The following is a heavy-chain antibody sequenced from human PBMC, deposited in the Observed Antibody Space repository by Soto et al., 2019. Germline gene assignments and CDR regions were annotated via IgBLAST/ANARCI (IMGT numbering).Heavy chain of an antibody. CDR3: ARRARPMGCSGGSCYDPSFDY. J-gene: IGHJ4*02. Sequence: QLQLQESGPGLVKPSETLSLTCTVSGGSISSSSYYWGWIRQPPGKGLEWIGSIYYSGSTYYNPSLKSRVTLSVATSKNQFSLKLSSVTAADTAVYYCARRARPMGCSGGSCYDPSFDYWGQGTLVTVSS. V-gene: IGHV4-39*01. D-gene: IGHD2-15*01. CDR1: GGSISSSSYY. CDR2: IYYSGST.